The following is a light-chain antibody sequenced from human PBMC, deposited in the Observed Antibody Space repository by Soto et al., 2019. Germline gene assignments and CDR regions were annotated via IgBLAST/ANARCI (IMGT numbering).Light chain of an antibody. CDR2: DAS. V-gene: IGKV3-11*01. J-gene: IGKJ1*01. CDR1: QSVSSY. CDR3: QQRGNWPLT. Sequence: EIVLTQSPATLSLSPGERATLSCRASQSVSSYFAWYQQKPGQAPRLLIYDASNRATGIPARFSGSGSGTDFTLAISSLGPEAFAVYFCQQRGNWPLTFGQGTKVEIK.